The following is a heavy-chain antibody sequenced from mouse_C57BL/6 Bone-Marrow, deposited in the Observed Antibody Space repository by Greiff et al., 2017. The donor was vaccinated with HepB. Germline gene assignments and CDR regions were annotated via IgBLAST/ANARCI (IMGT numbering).Heavy chain of an antibody. CDR2: IHPNSGST. D-gene: IGHD2-1*01. Sequence: QVHVKQPGAELVKPGASVKLSCKASGYTFTSYWMHWVKQRPGQGLEWIGMIHPNSGSTNYNEKFKSKATLTVDKSSSTAYMQLSSLTSEDSAVYYCAREGGGKRFAYWGQGTLVTVSA. J-gene: IGHJ3*01. V-gene: IGHV1-64*01. CDR3: AREGGGKRFAY. CDR1: GYTFTSYW.